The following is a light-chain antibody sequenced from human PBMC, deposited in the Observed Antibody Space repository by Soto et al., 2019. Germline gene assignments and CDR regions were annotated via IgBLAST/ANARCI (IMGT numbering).Light chain of an antibody. CDR1: QSVRSNY. CDR2: GAS. V-gene: IGKV3D-20*02. Sequence: EIVLTQSPGTLSLSPGERATLSFRASQSVRSNYLAWYQQKPGQAPRLLIYGASSRATGIPDRFSGSGSGTDFTLTISSLEPEDFAVYYCQQRNNWPLTFGGGTKVDIK. J-gene: IGKJ4*02. CDR3: QQRNNWPLT.